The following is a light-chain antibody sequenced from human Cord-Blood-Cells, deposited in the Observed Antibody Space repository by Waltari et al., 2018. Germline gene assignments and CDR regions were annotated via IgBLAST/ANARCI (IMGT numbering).Light chain of an antibody. V-gene: IGKV1-5*01. J-gene: IGKJ1*01. CDR2: DAS. CDR3: QQYNSYWT. CDR1: QSISSW. Sequence: DIQMTQSPSTLSASVGDRFTITCRASQSISSWLAWYQQKPGKAPKLLIYDASSLESGGPSRFSGSGSGTEFTLTISSLQPDDFATYYCQQYNSYWTFGQGTKVEIK.